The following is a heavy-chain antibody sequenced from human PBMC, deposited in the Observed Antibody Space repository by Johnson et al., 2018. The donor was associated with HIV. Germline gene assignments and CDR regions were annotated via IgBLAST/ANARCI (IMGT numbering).Heavy chain of an antibody. J-gene: IGHJ3*02. CDR3: AKANSGSYLGHDAFDI. D-gene: IGHD1-26*01. V-gene: IGHV3-30*18. CDR1: GFTFSSYG. Sequence: QVQLVESGGGLIQPGGSLRLSCAASGFTFSSYGMHWVRQAPGKGLALVAVISYDGSNKYYAASVKGRFTISRENSKNTLYLQMHGLRAEDTAVYYCAKANSGSYLGHDAFDIWGQGTMVTVSS. CDR2: ISYDGSNK.